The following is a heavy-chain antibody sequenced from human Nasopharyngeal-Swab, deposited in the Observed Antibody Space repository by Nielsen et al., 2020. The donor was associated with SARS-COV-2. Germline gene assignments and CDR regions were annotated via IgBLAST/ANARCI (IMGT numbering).Heavy chain of an antibody. Sequence: ASVKVSCKASGYTFTGYYIHWMRQVPGQGLEWVGSINPDSGDTKYAQKFQGRVTVSSDRSRSTAYIELSRLRSDDTAVYYCARDYYDNYDSDYWGQGTLVTVSS. J-gene: IGHJ4*02. D-gene: IGHD3-22*01. CDR2: INPDSGDT. CDR1: GYTFTGYY. CDR3: ARDYYDNYDSDY. V-gene: IGHV1-2*02.